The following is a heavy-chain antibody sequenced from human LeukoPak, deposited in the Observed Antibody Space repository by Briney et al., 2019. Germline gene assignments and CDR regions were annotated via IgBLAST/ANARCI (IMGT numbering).Heavy chain of an antibody. Sequence: PGGSLRLSCAASGFTFRGYWVTWVRQAPGKGLEWVANIKQDGSEKYYVDSVKGRFTISRDNAKNSLYLQMNSLRAEDTAVYYCTREDSDWNYYYYMDVWGKGTTVTVSS. CDR3: TREDSDWNYYYYMDV. CDR2: IKQDGSEK. D-gene: IGHD6-19*01. CDR1: GFTFRGYW. V-gene: IGHV3-7*01. J-gene: IGHJ6*03.